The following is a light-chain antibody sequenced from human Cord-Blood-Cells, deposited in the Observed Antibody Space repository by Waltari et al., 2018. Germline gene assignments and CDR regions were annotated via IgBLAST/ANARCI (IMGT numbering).Light chain of an antibody. CDR2: QDS. CDR1: KLGDKY. Sequence: SYELTPPPSVSVSPGQTASNTCSGDKLGDKYACWYQQKPGQSPVLVIYQDSKRPSGIPERFSGSNSGNTATLTISGTQAMDEADYYCQAWDSSSVVFGGGTKLTVL. V-gene: IGLV3-1*01. CDR3: QAWDSSSVV. J-gene: IGLJ2*01.